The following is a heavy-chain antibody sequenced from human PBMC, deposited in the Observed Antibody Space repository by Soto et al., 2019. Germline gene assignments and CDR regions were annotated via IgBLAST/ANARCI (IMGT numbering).Heavy chain of an antibody. CDR3: ARGRSLYWYLEL. CDR2: INAGNGNT. CDR1: GYNFTSYA. D-gene: IGHD1-26*01. V-gene: IGHV1-3*01. J-gene: IGHJ2*01. Sequence: ASVKVSCKASGYNFTSYAMHWVRQAPGQRLEWMGWINAGNGNTKYSQKFQGRVTITRDTSASTAYMELSSLRSEDTAVYHCARGRSLYWYLELWGRAILVTL.